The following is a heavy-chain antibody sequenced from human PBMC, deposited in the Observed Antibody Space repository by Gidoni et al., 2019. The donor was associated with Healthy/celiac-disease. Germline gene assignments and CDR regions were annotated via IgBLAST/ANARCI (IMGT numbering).Heavy chain of an antibody. CDR1: GFPFSSYA. CDR3: AKGVIAVAGNFDY. Sequence: EVQLLESGGGLVQPGGSLRLSCAASGFPFSSYAMSWVRQAPGKELEWVSAISGSGGSTYYADSVKGRFTISRDNSKNTLYLQMNSLRAEDTAVYYCAKGVIAVAGNFDYWGQGTLVTVSS. D-gene: IGHD6-19*01. V-gene: IGHV3-23*01. CDR2: ISGSGGST. J-gene: IGHJ4*02.